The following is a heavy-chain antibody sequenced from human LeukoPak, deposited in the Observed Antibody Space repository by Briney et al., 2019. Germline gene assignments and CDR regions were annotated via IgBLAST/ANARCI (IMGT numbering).Heavy chain of an antibody. CDR3: ARDFLMVRGVTDLYFDY. Sequence: GGSLRLSCAASRFTFSTYWMSWVRQAPGKGLEWVANIKQDGSEKCYVDSVKGRFTISRDNAKSSLYLQMNSLRAEDTAVYYCARDFLMVRGVTDLYFDYWGQGTLVTVSS. D-gene: IGHD3-10*01. V-gene: IGHV3-7*01. CDR2: IKQDGSEK. CDR1: RFTFSTYW. J-gene: IGHJ4*02.